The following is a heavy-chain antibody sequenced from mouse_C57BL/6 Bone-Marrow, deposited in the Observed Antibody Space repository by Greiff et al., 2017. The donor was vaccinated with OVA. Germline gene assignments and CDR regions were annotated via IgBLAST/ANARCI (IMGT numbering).Heavy chain of an antibody. Sequence: VQLQQPGAELVKPGASVTLSCKASGYTFTSYWMQWVKQRPGQGLEWIGEIDPSDSYTNYNQKFKGKATLTVDTSSSTAYMQLSSLTSEDSAVYYCARYDGSSYNCDYWGQGTTLTVSS. V-gene: IGHV1-50*01. J-gene: IGHJ2*01. CDR2: IDPSDSYT. CDR3: ARYDGSSYNCDY. D-gene: IGHD1-1*01. CDR1: GYTFTSYW.